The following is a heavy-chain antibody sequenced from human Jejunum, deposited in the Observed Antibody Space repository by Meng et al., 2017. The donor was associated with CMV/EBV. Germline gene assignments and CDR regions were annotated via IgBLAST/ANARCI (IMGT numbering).Heavy chain of an antibody. J-gene: IGHJ4*02. CDR3: ARAGPVAGTLDY. Sequence: CKASGYPFTGYYMHWVRQAPGQGLEWMGRINPNSGGTDYAQNFQGRVTMTRDTSINTDYMELIELRSDDAAVYYCARAGPVAGTLDYWGQGTLVTVSS. CDR2: INPNSGGT. D-gene: IGHD6-19*01. CDR1: GYPFTGYY. V-gene: IGHV1-2*06.